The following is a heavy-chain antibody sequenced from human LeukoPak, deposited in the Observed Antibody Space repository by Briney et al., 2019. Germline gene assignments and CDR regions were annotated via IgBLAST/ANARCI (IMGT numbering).Heavy chain of an antibody. V-gene: IGHV3-23*01. Sequence: GGSLRLSCAASGFTFSSYAMSWVRQAPGKGLEWVSAISGSGGSTYYADSVKGRFTISRDNSKNTLYLQMNSLRAEDTAVYYCAKDGVTYGALPVYYFDYWGQGTLVTVSS. CDR2: ISGSGGST. J-gene: IGHJ4*02. CDR1: GFTFSSYA. CDR3: AKDGVTYGALPVYYFDY. D-gene: IGHD4-17*01.